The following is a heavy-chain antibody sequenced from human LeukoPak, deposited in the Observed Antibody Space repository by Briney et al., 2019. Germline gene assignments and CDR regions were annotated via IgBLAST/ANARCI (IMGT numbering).Heavy chain of an antibody. CDR3: ARVPSSAHQLFSSDY. CDR1: GYTFTNYG. V-gene: IGHV1-18*04. CDR2: ISANNGET. Sequence: ASVNVSRKASGYTFTNYGISWVRQAPGQGLEWMSWISANNGETRYAQNFHGRVTVTTDTSTTTAYMEMRSLRSDVTAIYYRARVPSSAHQLFSSDYWRRGTQVRVSS. D-gene: IGHD2-2*01. J-gene: IGHJ4*02.